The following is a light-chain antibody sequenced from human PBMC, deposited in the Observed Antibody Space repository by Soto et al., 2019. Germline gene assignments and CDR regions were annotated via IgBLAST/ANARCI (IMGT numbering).Light chain of an antibody. V-gene: IGKV3-11*01. Sequence: EIVLTQSPATLSLSPGERATLSCRARQSVSSYLAWYQQNPSQAPRLLIYDASNRATGIPARFSGSGSGTDFTLTICSPEPEDFAVYYCQQRSNWRWTFGQGTKVDIK. CDR1: QSVSSY. CDR2: DAS. J-gene: IGKJ1*01. CDR3: QQRSNWRWT.